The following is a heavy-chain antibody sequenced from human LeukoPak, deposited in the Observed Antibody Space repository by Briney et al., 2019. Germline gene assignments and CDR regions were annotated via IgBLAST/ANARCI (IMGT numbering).Heavy chain of an antibody. CDR2: IYPGDSDT. D-gene: IGHD3-22*01. CDR3: ARSPCYYDSSGYYLDY. V-gene: IGHV5-51*01. J-gene: IGHJ4*02. CDR1: GHDFTSYW. Sequence: GESLKISCRSSGHDFTSYWIAWVRQLPGKGLEWMGIIYPGDSDTRYSPSFQGQVTISADKSISTAYLQWSSLKASDTAMYYCARSPCYYDSSGYYLDYWGQGTLVTVSS.